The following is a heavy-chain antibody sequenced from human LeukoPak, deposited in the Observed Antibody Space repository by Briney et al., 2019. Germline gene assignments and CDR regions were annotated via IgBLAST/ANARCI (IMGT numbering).Heavy chain of an antibody. CDR1: GYTFTSYG. V-gene: IGHV1-18*01. D-gene: IGHD2-2*01. CDR3: ARDIDCSSTSCPELDY. CDR2: QTEYNGNT. J-gene: IGHJ4*02. Sequence: ATVKVSCKASGYTFTSYGISWVRQAPGQGLECMRGQTEYNGNTNCAQKLQGGDTKTRDTYTSTAYMEQRTLRSDHPAVFYCARDIDCSSTSCPELDYWGQGTLVTVSS.